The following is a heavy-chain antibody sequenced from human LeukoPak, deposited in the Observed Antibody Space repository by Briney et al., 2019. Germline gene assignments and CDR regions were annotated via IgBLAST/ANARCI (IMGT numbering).Heavy chain of an antibody. CDR3: ARRGEASGGSGWLNWFDP. CDR1: GGSISSSSYY. J-gene: IGHJ5*02. D-gene: IGHD6-19*01. Sequence: KPSETLSLTCTVSGGSISSSSYYWGWIRQPPGKGLEWIGSIYYSGSTYYNPSLKSRVTISVDTSKNQFSLELSSVTAADTAVYYCARRGEASGGSGWLNWFDPWGQGTLVTVFS. V-gene: IGHV4-39*01. CDR2: IYYSGST.